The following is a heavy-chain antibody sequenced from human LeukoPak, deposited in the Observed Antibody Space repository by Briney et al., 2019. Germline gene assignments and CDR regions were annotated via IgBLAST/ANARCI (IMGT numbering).Heavy chain of an antibody. D-gene: IGHD3-3*01. CDR3: ARTYYDFWSGLFPFDY. J-gene: IGHJ4*02. CDR2: IYHSGST. V-gene: IGHV4-38-2*01. CDR1: GYSISSGYY. Sequence: SETLSLTCAVSGYSISSGYYWGWIRQPPGKGLEWIGSIYHSGSTYYNPSLKSRVTISVDTSKNQFSLKLSSVTAADTAVYYCARTYYDFWSGLFPFDYWGQGTLVTVSS.